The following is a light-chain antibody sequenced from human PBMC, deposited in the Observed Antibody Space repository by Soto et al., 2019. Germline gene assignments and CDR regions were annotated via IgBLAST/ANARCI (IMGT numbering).Light chain of an antibody. CDR3: QTWGTGIRV. CDR2: VNGDGSH. Sequence: QPVLTQSPSASASLGASVKLTCTLSSGHSFDAIAWHQQQPKKGPRYLMKVNGDGSHTKGDGIPDRFSGSSSGAERYLTISSLQSEDEADYYCQTWGTGIRVFGGGTKLTVL. CDR1: SGHSFDA. V-gene: IGLV4-69*01. J-gene: IGLJ3*02.